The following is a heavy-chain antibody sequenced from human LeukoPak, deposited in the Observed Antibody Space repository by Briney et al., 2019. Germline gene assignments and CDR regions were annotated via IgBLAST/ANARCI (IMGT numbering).Heavy chain of an antibody. D-gene: IGHD3-22*01. CDR3: AREGVVIAPDAFDI. J-gene: IGHJ3*02. CDR1: GFTFSSYW. V-gene: IGHV3-74*01. CDR2: INSDGSST. Sequence: GGSLRLSCAASGFTFSSYWMHWVRQAPGKGLVWVSRINSDGSSTSYADSVKGRFPISRDNAKNTLYLQMNSLRAEDTAVYYCAREGVVIAPDAFDIWGQGTMVTVSS.